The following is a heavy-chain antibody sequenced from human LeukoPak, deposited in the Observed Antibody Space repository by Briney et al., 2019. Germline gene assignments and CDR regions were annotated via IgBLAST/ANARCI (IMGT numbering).Heavy chain of an antibody. CDR1: GFTFSSYA. D-gene: IGHD2-15*01. J-gene: IGHJ4*02. CDR2: ISSNGGST. Sequence: GGSLRLSCAASGFTFSSYAMHWVRQAPGKGLEYVSAISSNGGSTYYANSVKGRLTISRDNSKNTLYLQMGSLRAEDMAVYYCAREVSGSCDYWGQGTLVTVSS. CDR3: AREVSGSCDY. V-gene: IGHV3-64*01.